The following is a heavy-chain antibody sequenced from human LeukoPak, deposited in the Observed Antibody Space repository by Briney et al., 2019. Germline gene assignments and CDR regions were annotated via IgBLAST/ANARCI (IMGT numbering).Heavy chain of an antibody. Sequence: PSETLSLTCTVSGGSLSSGSYYWSWIRQPAGRGLEWIGRIYTSGSFNYSPSLKSRVTISVDTSKNQFSLKLSSLTAADTAVYYCARGYSYTNFDYWGHGTLVTVSS. CDR2: IYTSGSF. V-gene: IGHV4-61*02. J-gene: IGHJ4*01. CDR3: ARGYSYTNFDY. D-gene: IGHD5-18*01. CDR1: GGSLSSGSYY.